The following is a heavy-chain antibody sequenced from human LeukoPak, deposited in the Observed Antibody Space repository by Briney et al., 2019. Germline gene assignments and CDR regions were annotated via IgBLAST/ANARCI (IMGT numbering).Heavy chain of an antibody. J-gene: IGHJ4*02. D-gene: IGHD6-13*01. CDR2: ISGSGGST. V-gene: IGHV3-23*01. CDR1: GFTFSSYA. Sequence: GGSLRLSCAASGFTFSSYAMSWVRQAPGKGLEWVSAISGSGGSTYYADSVKGRFTISRDNSKNTLYLQMSSLRAEDTAVYYCAKERSSSSWYHKADYFDYWGQGTLVTVSS. CDR3: AKERSSSSWYHKADYFDY.